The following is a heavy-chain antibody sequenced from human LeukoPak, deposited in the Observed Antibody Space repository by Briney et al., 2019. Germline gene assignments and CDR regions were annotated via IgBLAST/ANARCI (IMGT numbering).Heavy chain of an antibody. CDR1: GITVSSNY. D-gene: IGHD6-13*01. Sequence: PGGSLRLSCAASGITVSSNYMSWVRQAPGKGLEWVSVIYRGGSTYYADSVKGRVTISRDNSRNTLYLQMNSLRAEDTAVYYCARGIVAAGTRDAFDIWGQGTTVTVSS. CDR3: ARGIVAAGTRDAFDI. V-gene: IGHV3-53*01. CDR2: IYRGGST. J-gene: IGHJ3*02.